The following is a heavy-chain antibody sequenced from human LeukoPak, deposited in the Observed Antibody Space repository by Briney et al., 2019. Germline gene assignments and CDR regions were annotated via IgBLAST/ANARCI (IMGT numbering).Heavy chain of an antibody. Sequence: SQTLSLTCTVSGGSISSGSYYWSWIRQPAGKGLEWIGRIYTSGSTKYNPSLKSRVTISVDTSKNQFSLKLSSVTAADTAVYYCARVRSGSYYYYYYMDVWGKGTTVTVSS. CDR2: IYTSGST. CDR3: ARVRSGSYYYYYYMDV. V-gene: IGHV4-61*02. CDR1: GGSISSGSYY. J-gene: IGHJ6*03. D-gene: IGHD1-26*01.